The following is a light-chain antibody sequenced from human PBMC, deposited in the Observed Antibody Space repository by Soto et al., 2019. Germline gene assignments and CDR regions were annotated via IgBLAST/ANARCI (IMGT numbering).Light chain of an antibody. CDR3: QQYGSSPLWT. CDR2: GAS. Sequence: EIVLTQSPGTLSLSPGEGATLSCRASQSVISDFLAWYQQKPGQAPRLLIYGASGRATGIPDRFSGSGSGTDFTLTISRLEPEDFAVYFCQQYGSSPLWTFGQGTKVDIK. V-gene: IGKV3-20*01. CDR1: QSVISDF. J-gene: IGKJ1*01.